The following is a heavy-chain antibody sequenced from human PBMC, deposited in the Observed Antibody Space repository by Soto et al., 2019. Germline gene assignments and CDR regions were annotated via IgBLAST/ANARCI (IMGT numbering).Heavy chain of an antibody. CDR2: ISSSSSTI. CDR3: ARDIRGIKDPPIDY. V-gene: IGHV3-48*02. D-gene: IGHD1-20*01. J-gene: IGHJ4*02. CDR1: GCTFSSYS. Sequence: PGGSLRLSCAASGCTFSSYSMNWVRQAPGKGLEWVSYISSSSSTIYYADSVKGRFTISRDNAKNSLYLQMNSLRDEDTAVYYCARDIRGIKDPPIDYWRQGTLVTVSS.